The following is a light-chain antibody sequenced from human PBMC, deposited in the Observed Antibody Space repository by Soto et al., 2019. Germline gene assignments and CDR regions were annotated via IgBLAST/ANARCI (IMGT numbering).Light chain of an antibody. CDR3: QQYCSSPWT. Sequence: EIVLTQSPGTLSLSPGERATLSCRASQSVSSNYLAWYQQKPGQAPRPLIYGASSRATGIPDRFSGSGAGTDFTLTISRLEPEDFTLYYCQQYCSSPWTFGQGTKVEIK. J-gene: IGKJ1*01. CDR1: QSVSSNY. V-gene: IGKV3-20*01. CDR2: GAS.